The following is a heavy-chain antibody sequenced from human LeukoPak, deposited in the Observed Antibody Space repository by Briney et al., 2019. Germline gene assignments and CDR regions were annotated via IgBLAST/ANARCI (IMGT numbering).Heavy chain of an antibody. Sequence: PGRSLRLSCAASGFTFSSYSMNWVRQAPGKGLEWVSYISSSSSTIYYADSVKGRFTISRDNAKNSLYLQMNSLRDEDTAVYYCAGLHSYGFDYWGQGTLVTVSS. CDR2: ISSSSSTI. CDR1: GFTFSSYS. V-gene: IGHV3-48*02. CDR3: AGLHSYGFDY. D-gene: IGHD5-18*01. J-gene: IGHJ4*02.